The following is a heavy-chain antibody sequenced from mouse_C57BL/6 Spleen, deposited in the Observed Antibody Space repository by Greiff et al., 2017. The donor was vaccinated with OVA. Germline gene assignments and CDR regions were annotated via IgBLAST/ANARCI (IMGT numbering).Heavy chain of an antibody. CDR1: GFTFSDYG. V-gene: IGHV5-17*01. J-gene: IGHJ4*01. Sequence: EVQVVESGGGLVKPGGSLKLSCAASGFTFSDYGMHWVRQAPEKGLEWVAYISSGSSTIYYADTVKGRFTISRDNAKNTLFLQMTSLRSEDTAMYYCARAAYPYAMDYWGQGTSVTVSS. CDR2: ISSGSSTI. CDR3: ARAAYPYAMDY. D-gene: IGHD1-2*01.